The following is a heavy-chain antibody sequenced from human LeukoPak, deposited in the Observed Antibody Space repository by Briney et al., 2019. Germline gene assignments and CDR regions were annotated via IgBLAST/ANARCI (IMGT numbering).Heavy chain of an antibody. J-gene: IGHJ4*02. CDR3: ARGPPLRYFDWLLRGVTDY. V-gene: IGHV1-8*01. Sequence: ASVKVSCKASGYTFTSYDINWVRQATGQGLEWMGWMNPNSGNTGYAQKFQGRVTMTRNTSISTAYMELSSLRSEDTAVYYCARGPPLRYFDWLLRGVTDYWGQGTLVTVSS. D-gene: IGHD3-9*01. CDR1: GYTFTSYD. CDR2: MNPNSGNT.